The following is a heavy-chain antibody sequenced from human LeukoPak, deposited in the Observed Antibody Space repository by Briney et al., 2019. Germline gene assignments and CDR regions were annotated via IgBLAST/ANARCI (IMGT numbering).Heavy chain of an antibody. CDR1: GGSINSGSYY. D-gene: IGHD6-13*01. CDR2: IYYSGST. Sequence: SQTLSLTCTVSGGSINSGSYYWSWIRQHPGKGLEWIGYIYYSGSTYYNPSLKSRITISVDTSKNQFSLKLSSVTAADTAVYYCARDYIAAAGNYYYYGMDVWGQGTTVTVSS. CDR3: ARDYIAAAGNYYYYGMDV. V-gene: IGHV4-31*03. J-gene: IGHJ6*02.